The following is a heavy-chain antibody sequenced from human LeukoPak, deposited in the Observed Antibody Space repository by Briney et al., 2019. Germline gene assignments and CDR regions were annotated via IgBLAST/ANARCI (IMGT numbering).Heavy chain of an antibody. J-gene: IGHJ5*02. CDR1: GYTFTGYY. V-gene: IGHV1-2*02. Sequence: GASVKVSCKASGYTFTGYYMHWVRQAPGQGLEWMGWINPNSGGTNYAQKFQGRVTMTRDTSISTAYMELSRLRSDDTAVYYCARLTKEMVRGVIINHDNWFDPWGQGTLVTVSS. CDR2: INPNSGGT. CDR3: ARLTKEMVRGVIINHDNWFDP. D-gene: IGHD3-10*01.